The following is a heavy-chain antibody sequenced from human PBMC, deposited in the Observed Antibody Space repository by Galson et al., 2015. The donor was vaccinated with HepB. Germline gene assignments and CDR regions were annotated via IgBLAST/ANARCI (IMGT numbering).Heavy chain of an antibody. J-gene: IGHJ3*02. CDR3: ARREGRITMVRGVRGGAFDI. CDR2: ISSSSSTI. Sequence: LRLSCAASEFTFSSYSMNWVRQAPGKGLEWVSYISSSSSTIYYADSVKGRFTISRDNAKNSLYLQMNSLRDEDTAVYYCARREGRITMVRGVRGGAFDIWGQGTMVTVSP. V-gene: IGHV3-48*02. CDR1: EFTFSSYS. D-gene: IGHD3-10*01.